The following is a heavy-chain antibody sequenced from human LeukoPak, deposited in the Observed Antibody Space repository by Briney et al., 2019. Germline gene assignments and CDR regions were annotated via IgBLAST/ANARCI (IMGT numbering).Heavy chain of an antibody. Sequence: SETLSLTCTVSGGSISSSSYYWGWIRQPPGKGLEWIGSIYYSGSTYYNPSLKSRVTISVDTSKNQFSLKLSSVTAADTAVYYCARRSDCVLTFDYWGQGTLVTVSS. D-gene: IGHD2-21*01. CDR2: IYYSGST. J-gene: IGHJ4*02. V-gene: IGHV4-39*01. CDR3: ARRSDCVLTFDY. CDR1: GGSISSSSYY.